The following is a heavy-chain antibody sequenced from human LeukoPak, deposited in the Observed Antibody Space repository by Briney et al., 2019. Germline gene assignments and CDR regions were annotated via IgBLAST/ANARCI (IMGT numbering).Heavy chain of an antibody. CDR2: ISHSGST. D-gene: IGHD2-8*01. V-gene: IGHV4-34*01. CDR1: GGSFSGYY. Sequence: SETLSLTCAVYGGSFSGYYWSWIRQPPGKGLEWIGEISHSGSTNYNPSLKSRVTISVDTSKNQFSLKLSSVTAADTAVYYCARGLRDIVLMVYAIPAFDIWGQGTMVTVSS. CDR3: ARGLRDIVLMVYAIPAFDI. J-gene: IGHJ3*02.